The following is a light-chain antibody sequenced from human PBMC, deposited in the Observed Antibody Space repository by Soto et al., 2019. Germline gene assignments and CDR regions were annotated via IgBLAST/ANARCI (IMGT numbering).Light chain of an antibody. Sequence: DIQMTQSPSSLSASVGDRVTITCRASQSISSYLNWYQQNPGKAPKLLIYAASSLQSGVPSRLRASGSGTDYTLTISSLQPEDFATYYCQQSYSTPYTFGQGTKLEIK. V-gene: IGKV1-39*01. CDR1: QSISSY. CDR3: QQSYSTPYT. J-gene: IGKJ2*01. CDR2: AAS.